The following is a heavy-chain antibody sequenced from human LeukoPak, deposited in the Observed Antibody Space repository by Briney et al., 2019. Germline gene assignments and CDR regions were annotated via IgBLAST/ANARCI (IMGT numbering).Heavy chain of an antibody. CDR2: IWYDGSNK. D-gene: IGHD2/OR15-2a*01. J-gene: IGHJ2*01. CDR1: GFTYSSYW. Sequence: TGGSLRLSCAASGFTYSSYWMSWVRQAPGKGLEWVAVIWYDGSNKYYPDSVQGRFTISRDNSKNTLYLQVNSLRAEDTAVYYCARDRSMSGWYIDLWGRGTLVTVSS. V-gene: IGHV3-33*08. CDR3: ARDRSMSGWYIDL.